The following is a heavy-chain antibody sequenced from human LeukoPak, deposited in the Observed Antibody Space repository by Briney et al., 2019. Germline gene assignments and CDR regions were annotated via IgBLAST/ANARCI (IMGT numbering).Heavy chain of an antibody. D-gene: IGHD3-22*01. CDR2: IYYSGNT. V-gene: IGHV4-59*01. J-gene: IGHJ3*02. Sequence: SETQSLTCTLSGRSISSYYWSWIRQPPRKGLEWNGYIYYSGNTNYNPSLKSRVTISVDTSKNQFSLKLSSVTAADTAVYYCARVLADGSGYFDWAFDIWGQGTMVTVSS. CDR3: ARVLADGSGYFDWAFDI. CDR1: GRSISSYY.